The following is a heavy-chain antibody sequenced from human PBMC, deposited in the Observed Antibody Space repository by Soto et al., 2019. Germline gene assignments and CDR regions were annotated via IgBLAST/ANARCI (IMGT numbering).Heavy chain of an antibody. D-gene: IGHD2-15*01. CDR3: ANGGNLGAFDI. J-gene: IGHJ3*02. CDR1: GGSVSRGGYY. V-gene: IGHV4-31*03. CDR2: IYHSGST. Sequence: QVQLRESGPGLMKPSQTLSLTCTVSGGSVSRGGYYWSWIRQRPGKGLEWIGYIYHSGSTYYNPSLKSRVTISLDTSKNQFSLKLSSVTAADTAVYYCANGGNLGAFDIWGQGTMVTASS.